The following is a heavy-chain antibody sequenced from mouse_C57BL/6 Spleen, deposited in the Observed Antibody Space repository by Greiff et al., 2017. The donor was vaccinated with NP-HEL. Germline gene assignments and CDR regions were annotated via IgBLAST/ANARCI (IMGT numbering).Heavy chain of an antibody. CDR1: GYTFTDYY. CDR2: IGPGSGSP. D-gene: IGHD1-1*01. J-gene: IGHJ2*01. Sequence: VQLQQSGAELVKPGASVKISCKASGYTFTDYYINWVKQRPGQGLEWIGKIGPGSGSPYYNEKFKGKATLTADKSSSTAYMQLSSLTSEDSAGYFCARSYYYGSSYGDYWGQGTTLTVSS. CDR3: ARSYYYGSSYGDY. V-gene: IGHV1-77*01.